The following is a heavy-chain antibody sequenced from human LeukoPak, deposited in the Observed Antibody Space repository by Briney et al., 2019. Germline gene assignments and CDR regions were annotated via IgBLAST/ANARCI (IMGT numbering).Heavy chain of an antibody. J-gene: IGHJ6*02. V-gene: IGHV3-74*01. CDR3: TRDGLDYSDMDV. CDR1: GFTLSRYW. Sequence: PGGSLRLSCAASGFTLSRYWMHWVRQAPGKGLVWVSRTNTDGSSINCADSVKGRFTISRDNAKNTLYLQMNSLKVEDTAVYYCTRDGLDYSDMDVWGQGTTVTVSS. CDR2: TNTDGSSI.